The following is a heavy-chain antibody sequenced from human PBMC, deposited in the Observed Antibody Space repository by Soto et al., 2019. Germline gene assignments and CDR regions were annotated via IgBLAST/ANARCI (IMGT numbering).Heavy chain of an antibody. V-gene: IGHV3-74*01. CDR1: GFTFSSYW. D-gene: IGHD6-6*01. Sequence: EVHLVESGGGLVQPGGSLRLSCDASGFTFSSYWMHWVRQAPGKGLVWVSRINSDGSSTSYADSAKGRFTVSRDNAKNTLYLQMDSLRVEDTAIYYCARDRYAAHHVDYWGQGTLVTVSS. CDR2: INSDGSST. J-gene: IGHJ4*02. CDR3: ARDRYAAHHVDY.